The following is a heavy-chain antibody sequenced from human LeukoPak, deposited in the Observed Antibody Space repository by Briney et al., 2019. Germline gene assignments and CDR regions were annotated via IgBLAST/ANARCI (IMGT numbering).Heavy chain of an antibody. CDR1: GFIFSSDA. V-gene: IGHV3-23*01. CDR2: IICSGVST. Sequence: GSLLLSCAASGFIFSSDAMSWVRQAPGKGLEWVSAIICSGVSTYYTDSVKSRFTISRDNTKNTLYLQMNSLRAEDTAVYYCAKGQSGYTYGYFHWGQGTLVTVSS. D-gene: IGHD5-18*01. J-gene: IGHJ4*02. CDR3: AKGQSGYTYGYFH.